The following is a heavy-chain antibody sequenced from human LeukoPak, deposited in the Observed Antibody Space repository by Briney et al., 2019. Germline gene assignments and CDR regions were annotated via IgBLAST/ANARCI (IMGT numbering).Heavy chain of an antibody. J-gene: IGHJ4*02. CDR2: IYSGGST. CDR3: ASMVRGVTNGLFDY. Sequence: GGSLRLSCAASGFTVSSNYMSWVRQAPGKGLDWVSVIYSGGSTYYADSVKGRFTISRDNSKNTLYLQMNSLRAEDTVVYYCASMVRGVTNGLFDYWGQGTLVTVSS. CDR1: GFTVSSNY. D-gene: IGHD3-10*01. V-gene: IGHV3-53*01.